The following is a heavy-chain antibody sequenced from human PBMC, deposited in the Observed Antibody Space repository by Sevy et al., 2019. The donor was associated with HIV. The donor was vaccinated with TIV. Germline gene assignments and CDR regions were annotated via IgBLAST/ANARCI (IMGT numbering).Heavy chain of an antibody. CDR3: AIHLGDYVWGSYCFDY. V-gene: IGHV3-23*01. CDR1: GLTFSNYA. J-gene: IGHJ4*02. CDR2: ISGGGGNI. Sequence: GGSLRLSCAASGLTFSNYAMSWVRQAPGKGLEWISAISGGGGNIYNAASVQGRFTISRDNSKNTLYLQMNSLTDGDTAVYYCAIHLGDYVWGSYCFDYWGQGTLVTVSS. D-gene: IGHD3-16*01.